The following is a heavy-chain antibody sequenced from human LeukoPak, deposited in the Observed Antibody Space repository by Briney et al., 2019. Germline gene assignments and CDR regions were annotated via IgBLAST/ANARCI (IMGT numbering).Heavy chain of an antibody. CDR1: GFTFSSYN. CDR3: AREEGATTVYYFDY. CDR2: ISSSTSTI. D-gene: IGHD1-26*01. V-gene: IGHV3-48*04. J-gene: IGHJ4*02. Sequence: GSLRLSCAASGFTFSSYNMIWVRLAPGKGLEWLSYISSSTSTIYYADSVKGRFTISRDNAKNSLYLQMNSLRAEDTAVYYCAREEGATTVYYFDYWGQGTLVTVSS.